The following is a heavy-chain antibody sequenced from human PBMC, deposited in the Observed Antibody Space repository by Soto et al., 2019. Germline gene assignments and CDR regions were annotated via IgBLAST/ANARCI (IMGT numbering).Heavy chain of an antibody. D-gene: IGHD2-15*01. J-gene: IGHJ6*02. CDR3: ARELYCSGGSCTQDYGMDV. V-gene: IGHV4-59*01. CDR2: IYYSGST. CDR1: GGSISSYY. Sequence: SETLSLTCTVSGGSISSYYWSWIRQPPGKGLEWIGYIYYSGSTNYNPSLKIRVTISVDTSKNQFSLKLSSVTAADTAVYYCARELYCSGGSCTQDYGMDVWGQGTTVTVSS.